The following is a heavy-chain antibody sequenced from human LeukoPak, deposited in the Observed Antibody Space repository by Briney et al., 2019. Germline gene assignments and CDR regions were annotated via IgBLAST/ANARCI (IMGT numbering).Heavy chain of an antibody. V-gene: IGHV4-59*11. D-gene: IGHD6-19*01. J-gene: IGHJ3*01. Sequence: KPSETLSLTCTVSGGSISSHFWSWIRQPPGKGLEWIGYIYYSGSTNYNPSLKSRVTISVATSKNQFSLKLSSVTAADTAMYYCARNQAVAANRGASDVWGQGTMVTVSS. CDR1: GGSISSHF. CDR3: ARNQAVAANRGASDV. CDR2: IYYSGST.